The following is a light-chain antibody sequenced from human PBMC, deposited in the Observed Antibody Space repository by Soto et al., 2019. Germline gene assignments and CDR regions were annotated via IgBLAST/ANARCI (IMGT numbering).Light chain of an antibody. CDR2: AAS. CDR1: QSISSY. Sequence: DIQMTQSPSSLSASVGDRVTITCRASQSISSYLNWYQQKPGKAPKLLIYAASSLQSGVPSRFSGSGSGTDFTLTISNLQPEDFATYYCQQRYSTLLTFGPGTKVDIK. CDR3: QQRYSTLLT. J-gene: IGKJ3*01. V-gene: IGKV1-39*01.